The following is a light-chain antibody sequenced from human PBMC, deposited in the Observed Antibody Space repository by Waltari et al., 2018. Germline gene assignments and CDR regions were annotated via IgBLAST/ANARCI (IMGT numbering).Light chain of an antibody. CDR1: QSISNN. V-gene: IGKV1-39*01. CDR3: QQRSNWRHT. J-gene: IGKJ2*01. CDR2: ATS. Sequence: DIQMTQSPSSLSASVGDRVTITCRASQSISNNLNWYQQKPGKAPKLLIYATSVLQSGVPSRFSGRGSGTDFTLTTSSLQPEDFAVYYCQQRSNWRHTFGQGTKLEIK.